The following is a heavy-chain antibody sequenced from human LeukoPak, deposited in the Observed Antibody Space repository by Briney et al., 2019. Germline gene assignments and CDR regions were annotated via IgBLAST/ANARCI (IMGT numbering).Heavy chain of an antibody. CDR1: GGSISSSSYY. V-gene: IGHV4-39*01. Sequence: SETLSLTCTVSGGSISSSSYYWGWIRQPPGKGLEWIGSIYYSGSTYYNPSLKSRVTISVDTSKNQLSLKLSSVTAADTAVYYCARQYFRRKTYYCDSSGYSDYWGQGTLVTVPS. J-gene: IGHJ4*02. CDR3: ARQYFRRKTYYCDSSGYSDY. D-gene: IGHD3-22*01. CDR2: IYYSGST.